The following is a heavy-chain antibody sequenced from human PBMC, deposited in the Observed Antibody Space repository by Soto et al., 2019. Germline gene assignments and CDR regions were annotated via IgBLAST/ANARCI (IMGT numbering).Heavy chain of an antibody. J-gene: IGHJ4*02. CDR2: IIPILGIA. CDR1: GGTFSSYT. D-gene: IGHD5-18*01. V-gene: IGHV1-69*08. Sequence: QVQLVQSGAEVKKPGSSVKVSCKASGGTFSSYTISWVRQAPGQGLEWMGRIIPILGIANYAQKFQGRVTITADKSTSTAYMELSSLRSEDKAVYYCARDRGYSYGSPTGWGQGTLVTVSS. CDR3: ARDRGYSYGSPTG.